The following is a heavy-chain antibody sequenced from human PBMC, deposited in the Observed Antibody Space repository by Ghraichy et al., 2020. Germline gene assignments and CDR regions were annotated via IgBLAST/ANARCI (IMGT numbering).Heavy chain of an antibody. CDR1: GFTFSGYG. CDR3: ARRGVRISPYYLDY. D-gene: IGHD2-15*01. J-gene: IGHJ4*02. Sequence: GGSLRLSCAASGFTFSGYGMHWVRQAPGKGLEWVAVIWFDGSKKYYADSVKGRFTISRDNSKNTLNLQMNSLRAEDTAVYYCARRGVRISPYYLDYWGQGTLVTVSS. CDR2: IWFDGSKK. V-gene: IGHV3-33*01.